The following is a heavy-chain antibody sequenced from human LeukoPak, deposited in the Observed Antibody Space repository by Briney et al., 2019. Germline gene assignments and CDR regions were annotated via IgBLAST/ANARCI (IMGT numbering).Heavy chain of an antibody. D-gene: IGHD3-22*01. CDR2: INHSGST. V-gene: IGHV4-34*01. Sequence: PSETLSLTCAVYGGSFSGYYWSWIRQPPGKGLEWIGEINHSGSTNYNPSLKSRVTISVDTSKNQFSLKLSSVTAADTAVYYCARSRYDSSGYYYLPLDYWGQGTLVTVSS. CDR3: ARSRYDSSGYYYLPLDY. J-gene: IGHJ4*02. CDR1: GGSFSGYY.